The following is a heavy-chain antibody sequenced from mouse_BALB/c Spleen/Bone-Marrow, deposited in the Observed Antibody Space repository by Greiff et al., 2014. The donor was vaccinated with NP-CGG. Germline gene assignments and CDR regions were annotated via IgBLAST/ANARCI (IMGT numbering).Heavy chain of an antibody. CDR3: TRNYVSHYFDY. Sequence: EVHVKQSGAELVKPGASVKLSCAASGLNIKDTFIHWVKQRPEQGLEWIGSIDPANDNSKFDPKFQGKATLTADTSSNTAYLQLSSLTSEDTAVYFCTRNYVSHYFDYWGQGTTLTVSS. V-gene: IGHV14-3*02. CDR1: GLNIKDTF. D-gene: IGHD1-1*01. CDR2: IDPANDNS. J-gene: IGHJ2*01.